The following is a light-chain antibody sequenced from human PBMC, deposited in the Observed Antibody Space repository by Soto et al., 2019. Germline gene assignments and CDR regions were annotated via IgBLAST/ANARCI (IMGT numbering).Light chain of an antibody. V-gene: IGLV2-14*01. J-gene: IGLJ1*01. CDR1: SSGVGGYNY. CDR2: EVS. CDR3: SSYTSSSTYV. Sequence: QSVLTQPASVSGSPGQSITISCTGTSSGVGGYNYVSWYQQHPGKAPKLMIYEVSNRPSGASNRFSGSKSGNTASLTISGLQAEDEADYYCSSYTSSSTYVFGTGTKVTVL.